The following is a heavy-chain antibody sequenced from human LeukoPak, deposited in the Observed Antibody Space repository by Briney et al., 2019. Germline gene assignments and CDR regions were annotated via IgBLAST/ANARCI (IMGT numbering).Heavy chain of an antibody. V-gene: IGHV4-4*07. J-gene: IGHJ4*02. CDR2: ISPSGST. Sequence: SETLSLTCTVSGVSMNSDYLIWIRQPAGKGLEWLGRISPSGSTNSNPSLRGRVSLSVGPSKKQFFLDLSSVTAADTAVYYCARGAYDFRSSYYTGGFYYFDYWGQGTLVTVSS. CDR1: GVSMNSDY. CDR3: ARGAYDFRSSYYTGGFYYFDY. D-gene: IGHD3-3*01.